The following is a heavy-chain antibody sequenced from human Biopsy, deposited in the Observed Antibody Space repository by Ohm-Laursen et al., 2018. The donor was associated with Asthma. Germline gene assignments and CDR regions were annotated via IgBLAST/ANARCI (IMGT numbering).Heavy chain of an antibody. CDR3: AKPMLHLNYYDSSGSPTPSGAFDI. V-gene: IGHV3-7*05. Sequence: SLRLSCAASGFSFSNYWMSWVSQAPGKGLEWVANINQDGREKYYVDSVRGRFTISRDNAKNSLYLQMNSLRAEDTAIYYCAKPMLHLNYYDSSGSPTPSGAFDIWGQGSMATVSS. D-gene: IGHD3-22*01. CDR2: INQDGREK. J-gene: IGHJ3*02. CDR1: GFSFSNYW.